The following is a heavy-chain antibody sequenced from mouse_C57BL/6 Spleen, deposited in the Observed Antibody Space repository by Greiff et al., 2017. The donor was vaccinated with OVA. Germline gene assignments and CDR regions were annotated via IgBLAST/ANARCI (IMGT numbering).Heavy chain of an antibody. J-gene: IGHJ2*01. CDR1: GYSFTGYY. CDR2: INPSTGGT. V-gene: IGHV1-42*01. Sequence: VQLQQSGPELVKPGASVKISCKASGYSFTGYYMNWVKQSPEKSLEWIGEINPSTGGTTYNQKFKAKATLTVDKSSSTAYMQLKSLTSEDSAVYYCARGADWSLFDYWGQGTTLTVSS. D-gene: IGHD3-3*01. CDR3: ARGADWSLFDY.